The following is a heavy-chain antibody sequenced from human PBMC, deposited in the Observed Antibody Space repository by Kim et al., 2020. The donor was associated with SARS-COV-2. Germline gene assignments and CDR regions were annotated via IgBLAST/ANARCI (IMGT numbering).Heavy chain of an antibody. CDR1: GFTFSSYW. V-gene: IGHV3-7*01. CDR3: ARDSPYYDFWSGYYTTEGMDV. D-gene: IGHD3-3*01. J-gene: IGHJ6*02. Sequence: GGSLRLSCAASGFTFSSYWMSWVRQAPGKGLEWVANIKQDGSEKYYVDSVKGRFTISRDNAKNSLYLQMNSLRAEDTAVYYCARDSPYYDFWSGYYTTEGMDVWGQGTTVTVSS. CDR2: IKQDGSEK.